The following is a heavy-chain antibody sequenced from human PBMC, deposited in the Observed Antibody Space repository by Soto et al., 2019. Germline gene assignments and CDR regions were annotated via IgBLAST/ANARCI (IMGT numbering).Heavy chain of an antibody. CDR1: GGSFSGYY. CDR3: ARGLDSSGYYFDY. V-gene: IGHV4-34*01. Sequence: QVQLQQWGAGLLKPSETLSLTCAVYGGSFSGYYWSWIRQPPGKGLEWIGEINHSGSTNYNPSLKSRVTISVDTSKNQCSLKLSSVTAADTAVYYCARGLDSSGYYFDYWGQGTLVTVSS. J-gene: IGHJ4*02. D-gene: IGHD3-22*01. CDR2: INHSGST.